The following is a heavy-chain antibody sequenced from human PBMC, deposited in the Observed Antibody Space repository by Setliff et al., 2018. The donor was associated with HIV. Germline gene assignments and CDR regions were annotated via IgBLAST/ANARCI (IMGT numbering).Heavy chain of an antibody. J-gene: IGHJ4*02. Sequence: SETLSLTCTVSGGSISSYYWNWIRQPPGKGLEWIGYIYYSGSTNYKPSLKSRVTISVDMSKNQFSLRLSSVTAAGTAVYYCARRWGEAFDYWGQGTLVTVSS. V-gene: IGHV4-59*08. CDR1: GGSISSYY. CDR3: ARRWGEAFDY. CDR2: IYYSGST. D-gene: IGHD1-26*01.